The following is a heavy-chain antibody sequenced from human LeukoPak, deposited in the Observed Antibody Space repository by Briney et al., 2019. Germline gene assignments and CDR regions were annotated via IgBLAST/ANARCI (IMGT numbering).Heavy chain of an antibody. CDR2: INYGGNT. Sequence: SETLSLTCTVSGGSISSSAYHWGWIRQPPGKGLEWIGTINYGGNTYYNLSLKSRVIIFLDTSKNQFSLKLSSVTAADTAVYYCARSYSGSFDDAFDIWGQGTMVTVSS. CDR1: GGSISSSAYH. D-gene: IGHD1-26*01. CDR3: ARSYSGSFDDAFDI. V-gene: IGHV4-39*01. J-gene: IGHJ3*02.